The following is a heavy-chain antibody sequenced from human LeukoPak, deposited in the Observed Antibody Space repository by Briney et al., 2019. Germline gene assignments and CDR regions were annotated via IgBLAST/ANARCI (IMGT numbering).Heavy chain of an antibody. CDR1: GFTFSSYS. CDR2: ISSSSSYI. V-gene: IGHV3-21*04. J-gene: IGHJ4*02. Sequence: GGSLRLSCAASGFTFSSYSMNWVRQAPGKGLGWVSSISSSSSYIYYADSVKGRFTISRDNSKNTLNLQMNSLRAEDTAVYYCAKTGNPPTGDYWGQGTLVTVSS. D-gene: IGHD1-1*01. CDR3: AKTGNPPTGDY.